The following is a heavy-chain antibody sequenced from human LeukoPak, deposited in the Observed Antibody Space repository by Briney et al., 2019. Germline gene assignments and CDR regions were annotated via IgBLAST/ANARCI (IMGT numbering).Heavy chain of an antibody. V-gene: IGHV3-53*01. D-gene: IGHD4-23*01. CDR1: GFTFSSYA. Sequence: PGRSLRLSCAASGFTFSSYAMHWVRQAPGKGLEWVSLISSGGGTYYADSVKGRFTISRDKSKNTLYLQMNSLRAEDTAVYYCARELYGGNCEYWGQGTLVTVSS. CDR3: ARELYGGNCEY. CDR2: ISSGGGT. J-gene: IGHJ4*02.